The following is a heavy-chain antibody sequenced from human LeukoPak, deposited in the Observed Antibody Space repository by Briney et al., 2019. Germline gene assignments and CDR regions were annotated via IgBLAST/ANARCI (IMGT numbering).Heavy chain of an antibody. CDR1: GFTFSDYY. CDR2: ISSSGSTI. V-gene: IGHV3-11*04. CDR3: AIEGSGRSLAP. D-gene: IGHD3-3*01. J-gene: IGHJ5*02. Sequence: GGSLRLSCAASGFTFSDYYMSWIRQAPGKGLEWVSYISSSGSTIYYADSVKGRFTISRDNAKNSLHLQINSLRAEDTAMYYCAIEGSGRSLAPWGQGTLVTVSS.